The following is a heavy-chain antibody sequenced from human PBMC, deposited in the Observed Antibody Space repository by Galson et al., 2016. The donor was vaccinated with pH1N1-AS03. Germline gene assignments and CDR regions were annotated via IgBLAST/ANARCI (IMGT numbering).Heavy chain of an antibody. CDR1: GFRLTSIA. D-gene: IGHD5/OR15-5a*01. V-gene: IGHV3-23*01. J-gene: IGHJ4*02. Sequence: SLRLSCAASGFRLTSIAMTWVRQAPGKGLGWVSGVVTSGDTYFADSVKGRFSISRDDSKNTMYLQMDSLGVEDTAIYYCAKDRVYDDSQWVFDYWGQGNPVTVSS. CDR3: AKDRVYDDSQWVFDY. CDR2: VVTSGDT.